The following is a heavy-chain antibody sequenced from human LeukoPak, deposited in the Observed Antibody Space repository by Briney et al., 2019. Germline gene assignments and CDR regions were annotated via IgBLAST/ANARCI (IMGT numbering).Heavy chain of an antibody. CDR3: ARVGVVVAATGNLWFDP. V-gene: IGHV3-48*03. CDR1: GFTFSSYE. J-gene: IGHJ5*02. D-gene: IGHD2-15*01. CDR2: ISSSGTTI. Sequence: GGSLRLSCAASGFTFSSYEMNWVRQAPGKGLEWVSYISSSGTTIYYADSVKGRFTISRDNAKKSLYLQMNSLRAEDTAVYYCARVGVVVAATGNLWFDPWGQGTLVTVSS.